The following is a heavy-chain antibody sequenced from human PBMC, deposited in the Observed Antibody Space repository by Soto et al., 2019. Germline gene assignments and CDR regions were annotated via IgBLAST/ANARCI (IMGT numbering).Heavy chain of an antibody. D-gene: IGHD2-21*02. CDR2: ISYDGSNK. J-gene: IGHJ4*02. Sequence: VQLVESGGGLVQPGGSLRLSCEASGFTFSSYGMHWVRQAPGKGLEWVAVISYDGSNKYYADSVKGRFTISRDNSKNTLYLQMNSLRAEDTAVYYCAAEGDLYYFDYWGQGTLVTVSS. V-gene: IGHV3-30*03. CDR1: GFTFSSYG. CDR3: AAEGDLYYFDY.